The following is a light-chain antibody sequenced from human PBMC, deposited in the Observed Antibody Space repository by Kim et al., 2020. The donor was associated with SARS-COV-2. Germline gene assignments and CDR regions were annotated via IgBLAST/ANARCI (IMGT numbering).Light chain of an antibody. Sequence: QSVLTQPPSVSGAPGQRVTISCTGSSSNIGAGYDVHWYQQLPGTAPKLLIYDNNNRPSGVPDRFSGSKSGTSASLAITGLQPEDEADYYCQSYDSSLNVFGGGTQLTVL. V-gene: IGLV1-40*01. CDR3: QSYDSSLNV. J-gene: IGLJ2*01. CDR1: SSNIGAGYD. CDR2: DNN.